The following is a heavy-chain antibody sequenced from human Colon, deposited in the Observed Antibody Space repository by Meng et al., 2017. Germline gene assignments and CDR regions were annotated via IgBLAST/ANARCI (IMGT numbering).Heavy chain of an antibody. CDR3: ARGHNYGVY. Sequence: VGCGGGVVPLGGSLGRSCETSGFDFGSYPRQWVRQAPGLGLEWVARISDDGSNKYDADSVKGRFTISRDNSKNTLFLQMNSLRPEDTAVYYCARGHNYGVYWGQGTLVTVSS. V-gene: IGHV3-30*17. D-gene: IGHD4/OR15-4a*01. CDR2: ISDDGSNK. CDR1: GFDFGSYP. J-gene: IGHJ4*02.